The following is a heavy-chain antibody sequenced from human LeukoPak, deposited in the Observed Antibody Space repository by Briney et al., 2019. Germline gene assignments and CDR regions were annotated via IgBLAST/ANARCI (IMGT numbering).Heavy chain of an antibody. CDR3: ARGGLTGGFDY. Sequence: PSETLSLTCAVCGGSFSGYYWSWLRQPPGKGLEWIGEINHSGSTNYNPSLKSRVTISVDTSKNQFSLKLSSVTAADTAVYYCARGGLTGGFDYWGQGTLVTVSS. J-gene: IGHJ4*02. CDR1: GGSFSGYY. V-gene: IGHV4-34*01. CDR2: INHSGST. D-gene: IGHD1-14*01.